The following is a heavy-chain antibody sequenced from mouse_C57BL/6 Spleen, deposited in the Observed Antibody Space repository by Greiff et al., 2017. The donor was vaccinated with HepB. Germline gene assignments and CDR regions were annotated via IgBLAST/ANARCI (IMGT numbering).Heavy chain of an antibody. CDR1: GYTFTDYN. D-gene: IGHD1-1*01. CDR3: ARRATVAHFDY. V-gene: IGHV1-22*01. J-gene: IGHJ2*01. CDR2: IHPNNGGT. Sequence: EVQLQQSGPELVKPGASVKMSCKASGYTFTDYNMHWVKQSHGKSLEWIGYIHPNNGGTSYNQKFKGKATLTVNKYSSTAYMELRSLTSEDSAVYYCARRATVAHFDYWGQGTTLTVSS.